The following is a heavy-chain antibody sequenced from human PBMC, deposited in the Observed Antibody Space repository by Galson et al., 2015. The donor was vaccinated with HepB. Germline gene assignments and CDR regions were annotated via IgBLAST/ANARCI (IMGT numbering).Heavy chain of an antibody. V-gene: IGHV3-30-3*01. CDR3: ARTGDVSAYSYVSGQVLFH. CDR1: GFTFSNYA. Sequence: SLRLSCAASGFTFSNYAMHWVRQAPGKGLEWVSFISYDGSSEYYADSVKGRFTISSDNSKNTLSLQMNSLRAEDTAVYYCARTGDVSAYSYVSGQVLFHWGQGTLVTVSS. D-gene: IGHD3-10*01. J-gene: IGHJ4*02. CDR2: ISYDGSSE.